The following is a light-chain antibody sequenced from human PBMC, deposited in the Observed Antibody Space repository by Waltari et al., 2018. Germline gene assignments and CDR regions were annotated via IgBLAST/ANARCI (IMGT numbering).Light chain of an antibody. Sequence: QRLIKRYVAWYQQKPGQAPTLLIYGASNRAAGIPDRFSGSGSETDFTLTISRLEAEDFGVYYCQQYGSSVMYTFGQGTNL. V-gene: IGKV3-20*01. CDR3: QQYGSSVMYT. CDR1: QRLIKRY. CDR2: GAS. J-gene: IGKJ2*01.